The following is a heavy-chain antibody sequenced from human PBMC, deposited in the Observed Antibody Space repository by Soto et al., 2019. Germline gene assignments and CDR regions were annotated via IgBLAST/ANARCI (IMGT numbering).Heavy chain of an antibody. J-gene: IGHJ5*02. CDR3: ARCPQWLRSDNWFDP. CDR2: IHNTGTS. Sequence: QVQLQESGPGSVKPSETLSLTCTVSGGSISSYYWSWLRQPPGKGLQWIGNIHNTGTSTYNPSLKSRVAISLDTSNNQFSLRLTSMTTADTAVYYCARCPQWLRSDNWFDPWGQGTLVTVAS. CDR1: GGSISSYY. V-gene: IGHV4-59*01. D-gene: IGHD5-12*01.